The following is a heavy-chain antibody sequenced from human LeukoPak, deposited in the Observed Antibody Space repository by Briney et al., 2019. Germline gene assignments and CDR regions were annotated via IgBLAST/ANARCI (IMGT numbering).Heavy chain of an antibody. Sequence: SVKVSCKASGGTFTSYTISWVRQAPGQGLEWMGRIIPILGIANYAQKFQGRVTITPDKSTSTAYMELSSLRSEDTAVYYCGRDHDYNVYYYYMDVWGKGTTVTVSS. J-gene: IGHJ6*03. D-gene: IGHD5-24*01. V-gene: IGHV1-69*04. CDR3: GRDHDYNVYYYYMDV. CDR2: IIPILGIA. CDR1: GGTFTSYT.